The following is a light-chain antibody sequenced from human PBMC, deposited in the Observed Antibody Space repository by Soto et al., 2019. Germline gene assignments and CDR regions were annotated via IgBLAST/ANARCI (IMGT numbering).Light chain of an antibody. CDR3: LQDYNYPYT. CDR2: GAS. J-gene: IGKJ2*01. CDR1: QAIRND. V-gene: IGKV1-6*01. Sequence: AIQMTQSPSSLSASVGDRVTITCRASQAIRNDLGWYQQKPGKAPKLVIYGASRLQSGVPSRFSGSGSGTDFTLTISSLQPEDFATYYCLQDYNYPYTFGQATKVDIK.